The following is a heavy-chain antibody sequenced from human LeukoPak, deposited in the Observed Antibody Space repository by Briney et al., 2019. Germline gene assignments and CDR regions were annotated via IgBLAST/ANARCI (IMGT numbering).Heavy chain of an antibody. Sequence: GGSLRLSCAASGFTFSSYAMSWVRQAPGKGLEWVSAISGSGGSTYYADSVKGRFTISRDNSKNTLYLQMNSLRAEDTAVYYCAKEGIGYCSSTSCLRNLDYCGQGTLVTVSS. CDR3: AKEGIGYCSSTSCLRNLDY. D-gene: IGHD2-2*01. V-gene: IGHV3-23*01. J-gene: IGHJ4*02. CDR1: GFTFSSYA. CDR2: ISGSGGST.